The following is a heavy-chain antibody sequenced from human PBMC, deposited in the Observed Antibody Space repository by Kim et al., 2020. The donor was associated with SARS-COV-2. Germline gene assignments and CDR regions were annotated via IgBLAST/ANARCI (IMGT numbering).Heavy chain of an antibody. CDR2: IKQDGSEK. CDR3: ARVNVVRIAARQGYYYYGMDV. CDR1: GFTFSSYW. J-gene: IGHJ6*02. V-gene: IGHV3-7*03. Sequence: GGSLRLSCAASGFTFSSYWMSWVRQAPGKGLEWVANIKQDGSEKYYVDSVKGRFTISRDNAKNSLYLQMNSLRAEDTAVYYCARVNVVRIAARQGYYYYGMDVWGQGTTVTVSS. D-gene: IGHD6-6*01.